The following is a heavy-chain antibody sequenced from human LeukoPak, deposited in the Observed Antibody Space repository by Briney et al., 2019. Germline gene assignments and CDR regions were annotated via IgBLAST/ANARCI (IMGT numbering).Heavy chain of an antibody. CDR2: IGTVGDT. CDR1: GFTFSNYD. J-gene: IGHJ6*02. CDR3: LRDCNNIRCSGARMDV. Sequence: GESLRLSYAASGFTFSNYDMHWVRQATGKGLEWVSSIGTVGDTYYSDSVKGRFTISRENAMNSWYLQMSSLRAGDTAVYYCLRDCNNIRCSGARMDVWGQGTTVIVSS. V-gene: IGHV3-13*01. D-gene: IGHD2/OR15-2a*01.